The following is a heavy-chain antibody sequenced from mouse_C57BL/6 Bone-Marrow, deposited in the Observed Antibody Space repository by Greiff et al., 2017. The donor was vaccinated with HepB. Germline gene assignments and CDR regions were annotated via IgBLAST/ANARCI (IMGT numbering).Heavy chain of an antibody. J-gene: IGHJ1*03. CDR3: ARVPNYYGSSYWYFDV. CDR2: SRNKANDYTT. Sequence: EVKVVESGGGLVQSGRSLRLSCATSGFTFSDFYMEWVRQAPGKGLEWIAASRNKANDYTTEYSASVKGRFIVSRDTSQSILYLQMNALRAEDTAIYYCARVPNYYGSSYWYFDVWGTGTTVTVSS. CDR1: GFTFSDFY. D-gene: IGHD1-1*01. V-gene: IGHV7-1*01.